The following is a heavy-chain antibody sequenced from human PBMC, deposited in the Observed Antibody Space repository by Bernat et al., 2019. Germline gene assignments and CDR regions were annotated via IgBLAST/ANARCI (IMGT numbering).Heavy chain of an antibody. CDR3: ARDPGPHWFDP. J-gene: IGHJ5*02. CDR1: GFTFSSYE. V-gene: IGHV3-48*03. Sequence: EVQLVESGGGLVQPGGSLRLSCAASGFTFSSYEMNWVRQAPGKGLEWVSYISSSGSTIYYADSVKGRFTISRDNAKNSLYLQMNSLRAEDTAVYYCARDPGPHWFDPWGQGTLVTVSS. CDR2: ISSSGSTI.